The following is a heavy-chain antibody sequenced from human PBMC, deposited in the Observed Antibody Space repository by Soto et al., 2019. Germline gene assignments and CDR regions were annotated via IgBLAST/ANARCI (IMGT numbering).Heavy chain of an antibody. Sequence: SSETLSLTCTVSGGSISHYYWSWIRQSPGKGLEWIGYAYYSGSTDYNPSLESRVTMSVDTSKNQVSLKLNSVTTADTAVYYCARDRSTYGGGGTGEVKENWFDPWGPGTLVTVSS. V-gene: IGHV4-59*01. CDR2: AYYSGST. CDR3: ARDRSTYGGGGTGEVKENWFDP. J-gene: IGHJ5*02. CDR1: GGSISHYY. D-gene: IGHD2-8*01.